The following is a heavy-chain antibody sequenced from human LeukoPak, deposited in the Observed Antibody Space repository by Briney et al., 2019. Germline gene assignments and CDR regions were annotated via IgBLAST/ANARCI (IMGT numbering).Heavy chain of an antibody. V-gene: IGHV3-74*01. D-gene: IGHD3-10*01. J-gene: IGHJ3*02. CDR1: EFTFDSYW. CDR3: TRSGPGGAFDI. Sequence: GGSLRLSCVASEFTFDSYWMSWVRQAPGKGLVWVSRIYTDGSRTDYAASVKGRFTISRDNAKNTLYLQMNTLRAEDTAVYYCTRSGPGGAFDIWGQGTMVTVSS. CDR2: IYTDGSRT.